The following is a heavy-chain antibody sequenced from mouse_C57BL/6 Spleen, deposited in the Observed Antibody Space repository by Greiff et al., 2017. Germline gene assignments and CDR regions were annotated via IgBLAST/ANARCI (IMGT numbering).Heavy chain of an antibody. CDR3: ARRYDCYYRYFEV. D-gene: IGHD2-3*01. J-gene: IGHJ1*03. V-gene: IGHV1-82*01. Sequence: QVQLQESGPELVKPGASVKISCKASGYAFSSSWMNWVKQRPGKGLEWIGRIYPGDGDTNYNGKFKGKATLTADTSSSTAYMQLSSLTSEDSAVYFGARRYDCYYRYFEVWGTGTTVTVSS. CDR2: IYPGDGDT. CDR1: GYAFSSSW.